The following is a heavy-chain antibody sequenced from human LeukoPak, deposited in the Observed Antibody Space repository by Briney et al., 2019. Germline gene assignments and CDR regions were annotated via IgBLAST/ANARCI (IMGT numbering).Heavy chain of an antibody. D-gene: IGHD3-22*01. J-gene: IGHJ2*01. CDR2: ISGDGSTT. CDR1: GFTFSSYW. V-gene: IGHV3-74*01. CDR3: AKRSKGGDSTGYYYYFDL. Sequence: GGSLRLSCAASGFTFSSYWMHWVRQAPGKGLVWVSLISGDGSTTIYADSVKGRFTISRHNAKNTLFLQMNSLRAEDTAVYYCAKRSKGGDSTGYYYYFDLWGRGTLVTVSS.